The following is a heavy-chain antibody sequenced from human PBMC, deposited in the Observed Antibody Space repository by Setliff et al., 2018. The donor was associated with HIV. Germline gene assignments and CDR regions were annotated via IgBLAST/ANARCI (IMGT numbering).Heavy chain of an antibody. D-gene: IGHD4-17*01. V-gene: IGHV3-15*01. J-gene: IGHJ4*02. Sequence: GSLKISCAASGFTFSNAWMSWVRQAPGKGLEWVGRIKSKTDGGTTDYAAPVKGRFTISRDDSKNTLYLQMNSLKTEDTAVYYCTTIQKLTTPVDYWGQGTLVTVSS. CDR2: IKSKTDGGTT. CDR3: TTIQKLTTPVDY. CDR1: GFTFSNAW.